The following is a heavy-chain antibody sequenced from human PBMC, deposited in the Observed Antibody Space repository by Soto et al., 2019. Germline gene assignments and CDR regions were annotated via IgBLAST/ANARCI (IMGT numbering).Heavy chain of an antibody. CDR1: GFTFSSYS. V-gene: IGHV3-21*01. Sequence: EVQLVESGGGLVKPGGSLRLSCAASGFTFSSYSMNWVRQAPGKGLEWVSSISSSSSYIYYADSVKGRFTISRDNAKNSLYLQMNSLRAEDTAVYYCAGDGVYCSSTSCYPAGAFDIWGQGTMVTVSS. CDR2: ISSSSSYI. J-gene: IGHJ3*02. CDR3: AGDGVYCSSTSCYPAGAFDI. D-gene: IGHD2-2*01.